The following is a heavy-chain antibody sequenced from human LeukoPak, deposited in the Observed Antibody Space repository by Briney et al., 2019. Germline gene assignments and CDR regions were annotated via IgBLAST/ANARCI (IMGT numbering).Heavy chain of an antibody. CDR2: ISGSGGST. CDR3: AKGGGYGDYSFDY. CDR1: GFIFSSYS. J-gene: IGHJ4*02. D-gene: IGHD4-17*01. V-gene: IGHV3-23*01. Sequence: GGSLRLSCAASGFIFSSYSMSWVRQAPGKGLEWVSAISGSGGSTYYADSVKGRFTISRDNSKNTLYLQMNSLRAEDTAVYYCAKGGGYGDYSFDYWGQGTLVTVSS.